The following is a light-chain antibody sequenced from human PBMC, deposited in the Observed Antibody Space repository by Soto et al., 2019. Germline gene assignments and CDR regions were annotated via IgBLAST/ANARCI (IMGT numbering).Light chain of an antibody. CDR1: QDISNF. CDR2: DAS. V-gene: IGKV1-33*01. J-gene: IGKJ3*01. Sequence: DIQMTQSPSSLSASVGDRVAITCQASQDISNFLNWYQQKPGKAPKLLTYDASDLETGVPSRFSGSGSGTDFTFTISNLQPEDFATYYCQQYDSLPFTFGPGTKADFK. CDR3: QQYDSLPFT.